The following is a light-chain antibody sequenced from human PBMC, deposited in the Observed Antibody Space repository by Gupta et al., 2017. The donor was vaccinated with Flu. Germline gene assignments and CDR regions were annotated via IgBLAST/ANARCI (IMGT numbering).Light chain of an antibody. V-gene: IGKV1-5*03. CDR1: QSISSW. J-gene: IGKJ1*01. CDR2: KAS. Sequence: DIQMTQSPSTLSASVGDRVTITCRASQSISSWLAWYQRKPGKAPKLLIYKASSLESGVPYRVSGSGYGKEFTLTISSLQLYYVETYYCQHYKSYPWTFGQG. CDR3: QHYKSYPWT.